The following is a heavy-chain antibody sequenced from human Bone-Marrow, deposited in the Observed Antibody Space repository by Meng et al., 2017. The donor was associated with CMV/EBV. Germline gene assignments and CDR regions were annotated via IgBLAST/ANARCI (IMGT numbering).Heavy chain of an antibody. CDR1: GGSFSGYY. J-gene: IGHJ4*02. CDR3: ARMGRGIAAAGTR. V-gene: IGHV4-34*01. CDR2: INHSGST. D-gene: IGHD6-13*01. Sequence: SETLSPTCAVHGGSFSGYYWSWIRQPPGKGLEWIGEINHSGSTNYNPSLKSRVTISVDTSKNQFSLKLSSVTAADTAVYYCARMGRGIAAAGTRWGQGTLVTVSS.